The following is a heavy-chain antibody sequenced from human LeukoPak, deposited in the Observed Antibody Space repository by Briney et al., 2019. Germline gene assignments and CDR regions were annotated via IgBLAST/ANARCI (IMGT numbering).Heavy chain of an antibody. Sequence: PGGSVTLPCVASGFTFSNHWMHWVRQAPGKGLVWVSRIDERGTNTMYADSVKGRFSISRDNAKNTVNLQMNSLRAEDTGVYYCIRDEALWRLDYWGQGGLVSVSS. CDR2: IDERGTNT. CDR3: IRDEALWRLDY. CDR1: GFTFSNHW. V-gene: IGHV3-74*03. J-gene: IGHJ4*02. D-gene: IGHD2-21*01.